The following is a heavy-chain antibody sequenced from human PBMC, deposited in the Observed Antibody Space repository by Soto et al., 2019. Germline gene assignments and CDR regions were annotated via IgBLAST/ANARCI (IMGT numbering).Heavy chain of an antibody. CDR2: ISYDGSNK. V-gene: IGHV3-30-3*01. J-gene: IGHJ2*01. Sequence: QVQLVESGGGVVQPGRSLRLSCAASGFTFSSYAMHWVRQAPGKGLEWVAVISYDGSNKYYADSVKGRFTISRDNSKNTLYLQMNSVRAEDTAVYYCARPVWRDVYNWGYFDLWGRGTLVTVSS. CDR3: ARPVWRDVYNWGYFDL. CDR1: GFTFSSYA. D-gene: IGHD1-1*01.